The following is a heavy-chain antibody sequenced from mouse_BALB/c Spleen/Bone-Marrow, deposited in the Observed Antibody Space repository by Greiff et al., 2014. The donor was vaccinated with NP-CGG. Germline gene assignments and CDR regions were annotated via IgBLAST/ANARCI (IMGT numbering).Heavy chain of an antibody. J-gene: IGHJ1*01. CDR3: TRGGNWDDFDV. CDR1: GFTFSSFG. CDR2: ISSGSSTI. V-gene: IGHV5-17*02. Sequence: EVMLVESGGGLVQPGGSRRLSCAASGFTFSSFGMHWVRQAPEKGLEWVAYISSGSSTIFYVDTVKGRFTISRDNPENTLFLQMTSLRSEDTAMYYCTRGGNWDDFDVWGAGTTVTVSS. D-gene: IGHD4-1*01.